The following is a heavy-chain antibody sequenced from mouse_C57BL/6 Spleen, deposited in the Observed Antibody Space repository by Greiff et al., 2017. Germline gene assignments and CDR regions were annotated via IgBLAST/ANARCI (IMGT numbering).Heavy chain of an antibody. CDR2: ISYDGSN. V-gene: IGHV3-6*01. CDR1: GYSITSGYY. Sequence: DVQLQESGPGLVKPSQSLSLTCSVTGYSITSGYYWNWIRQFPGNKLEWMGYISYDGSNNYNPSLKNRISLTLDTSKNQFFLKLNSVTTEDTATYYCARDDYYAMDYWGQGTSVTVSS. CDR3: ARDDYYAMDY. J-gene: IGHJ4*01.